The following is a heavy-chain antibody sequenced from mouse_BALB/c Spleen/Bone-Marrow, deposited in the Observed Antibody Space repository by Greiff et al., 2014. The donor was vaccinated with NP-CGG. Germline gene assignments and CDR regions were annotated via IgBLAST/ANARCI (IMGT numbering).Heavy chain of an antibody. J-gene: IGHJ2*01. Sequence: VQLKESGPEPVKPGASVKMSCKAPGYTFTSYVMHWVKQKPGQGLEWIGYIHPYNDGTKYNERFKGKATLTSDKSSSTAYMELSSLTSEDSAVYYCARTILGYYFDYWGQGTTLTVSS. CDR2: IHPYNDGT. V-gene: IGHV1-14*01. CDR1: GYTFTSYV. CDR3: ARTILGYYFDY. D-gene: IGHD2-10*02.